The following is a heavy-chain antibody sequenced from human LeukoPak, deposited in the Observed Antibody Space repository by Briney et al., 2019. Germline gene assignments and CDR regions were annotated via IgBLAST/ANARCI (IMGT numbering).Heavy chain of an antibody. D-gene: IGHD5-24*01. V-gene: IGHV4-59*11. Sequence: SETLSLTCTVSGGSISSHYWSWIRQPPGKGLEWIGYISYSGNTNYNPSLKSRVTISVDTSKNQFSLKLSSVTAADTAVYYCARSRDGYNYVIPYWGQGTLVTVSS. CDR2: ISYSGNT. CDR1: GGSISSHY. J-gene: IGHJ4*02. CDR3: ARSRDGYNYVIPY.